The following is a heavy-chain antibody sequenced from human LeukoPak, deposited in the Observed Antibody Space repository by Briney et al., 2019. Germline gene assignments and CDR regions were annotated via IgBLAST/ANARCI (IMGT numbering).Heavy chain of an antibody. J-gene: IGHJ4*02. CDR1: GFTFSSYA. D-gene: IGHD2-8*01. CDR2: ISDSGDYT. Sequence: GGSLRLSCAGSGFTFSSYAMSWVRQAPGQGMEWVSVISDSGDYTSYADSVRGRFAISRDNSRNTLYLQMISLRPEDTAVYYCAKDTSIGKYCTNGVCSPFDYWGQGTLVTVSS. CDR3: AKDTSIGKYCTNGVCSPFDY. V-gene: IGHV3-23*01.